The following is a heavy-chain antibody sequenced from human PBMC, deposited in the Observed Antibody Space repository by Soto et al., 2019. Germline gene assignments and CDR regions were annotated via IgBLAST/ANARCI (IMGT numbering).Heavy chain of an antibody. D-gene: IGHD2-21*01. CDR1: GDSVSSGSHH. CDR2: IYFTGRT. V-gene: IGHV4-61*03. Sequence: SETLSLTCTVAGDSVSSGSHHWNWIRQAPGKGLEWIGSIYFTGRTNHNPSLKSRVTISVDTSKNHLSLNLTSVTAADTAVYYCARDLVAIGGRVYAFDLWGQGTMVTVSS. J-gene: IGHJ3*01. CDR3: ARDLVAIGGRVYAFDL.